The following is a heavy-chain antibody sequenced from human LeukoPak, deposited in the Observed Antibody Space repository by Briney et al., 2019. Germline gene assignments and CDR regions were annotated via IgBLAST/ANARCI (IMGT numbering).Heavy chain of an antibody. D-gene: IGHD2-2*01. CDR1: GFTFSNYG. CDR3: ARVGVPQYAFDI. Sequence: PGGSLRLSCAASGFTFSNYGVHWVRQAPGKGLEWVAAIWYDGSNKYYGDSVKGRFTISRDNSKNTLYLQMNSLRAEDTAVYSCARVGVPQYAFDIWGQGTWVTVSS. CDR2: IWYDGSNK. V-gene: IGHV3-33*01. J-gene: IGHJ3*02.